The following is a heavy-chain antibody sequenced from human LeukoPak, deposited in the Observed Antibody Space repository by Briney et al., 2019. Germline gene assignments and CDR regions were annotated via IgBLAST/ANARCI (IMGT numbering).Heavy chain of an antibody. J-gene: IGHJ4*02. CDR2: IYSGGST. V-gene: IGHV3-66*01. CDR3: ARAGKGDYYDSSGYYPYYFDY. CDR1: GFTLSSYA. D-gene: IGHD3-22*01. Sequence: GGSLRLSCAASGFTLSSYAMSWVRQAPGKGLEWVSIIYSGGSTYYADSVKGRFTISRDNSKNTLYLQMNSLRAEDTAVYYCARAGKGDYYDSSGYYPYYFDYWGQGTLVTVSS.